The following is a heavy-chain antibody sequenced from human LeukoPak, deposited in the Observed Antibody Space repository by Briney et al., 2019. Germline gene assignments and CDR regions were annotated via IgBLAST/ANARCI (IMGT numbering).Heavy chain of an antibody. Sequence: KSSETLSLTCSVSGGSIKTYYWTWIRQPPGKGLEWIGYIHYSGSTDSTPSLMGRVTISLDTSKSQFSLELRSVTAADTAVYYCVRDQSEFDSWGQGTVVTVSS. CDR2: IHYSGST. V-gene: IGHV4-59*01. J-gene: IGHJ4*02. CDR3: VRDQSEFDS. CDR1: GGSIKTYY.